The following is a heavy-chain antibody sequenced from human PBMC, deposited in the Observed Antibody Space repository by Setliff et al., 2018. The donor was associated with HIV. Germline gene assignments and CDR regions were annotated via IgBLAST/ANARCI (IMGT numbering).Heavy chain of an antibody. Sequence: GGSLRLSCAASGFIFEDYAMHWVRQVPGKGLEWVALISWDGATTNYVDSVKGRFTISRDNAKNSVYLQMNSLRVEDTAVYYCARWPGGVAEMGGAFDSWGQGTMVTVSS. CDR1: GFIFEDYA. D-gene: IGHD3-16*01. J-gene: IGHJ3*02. CDR2: ISWDGATT. CDR3: ARWPGGVAEMGGAFDS. V-gene: IGHV3-43D*04.